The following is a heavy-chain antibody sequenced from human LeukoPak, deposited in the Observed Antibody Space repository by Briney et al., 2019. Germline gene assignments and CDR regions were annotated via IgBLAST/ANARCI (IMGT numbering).Heavy chain of an antibody. CDR1: GYTLTELS. Sequence: ASVKVSCKVSGYTLTELSMHWVRQAPGKGLEWMGGFDPEDGETIYAQKFQGRVTMTEDTSTDTAYMELSSLRSEDTAVYYCATSGEVVVAATRRYDAFDIWGQGTMVTVSS. D-gene: IGHD2-15*01. V-gene: IGHV1-24*01. CDR2: FDPEDGET. J-gene: IGHJ3*02. CDR3: ATSGEVVVAATRRYDAFDI.